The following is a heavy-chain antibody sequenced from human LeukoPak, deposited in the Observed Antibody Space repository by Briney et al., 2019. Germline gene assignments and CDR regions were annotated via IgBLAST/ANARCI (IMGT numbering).Heavy chain of an antibody. V-gene: IGHV3-21*01. CDR1: GFTFDDYA. J-gene: IGHJ4*02. CDR2: ISSSSSYI. D-gene: IGHD3-22*01. Sequence: GGSLRLSFAASGFTFDDYAMHWVRQAPGKGLEWVSSISSSSSYIYYADSVKGRFTISRDNAKNSLYLQMNSLRAEDTAVYYCAKDLGRYYYDSSGYYPFDYWGQGTLVTVSS. CDR3: AKDLGRYYYDSSGYYPFDY.